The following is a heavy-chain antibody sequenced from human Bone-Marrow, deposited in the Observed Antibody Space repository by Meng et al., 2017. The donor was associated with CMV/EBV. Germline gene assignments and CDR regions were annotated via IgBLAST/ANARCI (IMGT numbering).Heavy chain of an antibody. CDR1: GGTFSSYA. V-gene: IGHV1-69*10. J-gene: IGHJ6*02. CDR2: IIPILGIA. CDR3: ARWVYDYNRVPGMDV. Sequence: SVKVSCKASGGTFSSYAISWVRQAPGQGLEWMGGIIPILGIANYAQKFQGRVTMTRDTSISTAYMELSRLRSDDTAVYYCARWVYDYNRVPGMDVWGQGTTVTVSS. D-gene: IGHD4-11*01.